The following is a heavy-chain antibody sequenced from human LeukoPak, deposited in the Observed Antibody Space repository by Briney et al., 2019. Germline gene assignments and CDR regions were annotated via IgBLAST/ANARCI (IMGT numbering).Heavy chain of an antibody. CDR2: INAGNGNT. J-gene: IGHJ5*02. D-gene: IGHD4-17*01. V-gene: IGHV1-3*01. CDR3: ARDTGDYVSQFDP. CDR1: GYTFTSYA. Sequence: GASVKVSCKASGYTFTSYAMHWARQAPGQRLEWMGWINAGNGNTKYSQKFQGRVTITRDTSASTAYMELSSLRSEDTAVYYCARDTGDYVSQFDPWGQGTLVTVSS.